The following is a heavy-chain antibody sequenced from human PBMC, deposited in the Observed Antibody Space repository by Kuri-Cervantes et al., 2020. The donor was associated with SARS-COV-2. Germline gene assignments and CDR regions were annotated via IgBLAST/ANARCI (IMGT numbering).Heavy chain of an antibody. CDR2: ISAYNGNT. V-gene: IGHV1-18*01. Sequence: ASVKVSCKASGYTFTSYGISWVRQAPGQGLEWMGWISAYNGNTNYAQKLQGRVTMTTDTSTSTAYMELRSLRSDDTAVYYCARDKRSLDFWSGYYSTRTRYWYFDLWGRGTLVTDSS. CDR3: ARDKRSLDFWSGYYSTRTRYWYFDL. CDR1: GYTFTSYG. J-gene: IGHJ2*01. D-gene: IGHD3-3*01.